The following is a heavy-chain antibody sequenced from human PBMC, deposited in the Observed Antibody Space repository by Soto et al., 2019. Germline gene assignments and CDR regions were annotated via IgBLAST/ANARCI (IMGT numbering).Heavy chain of an antibody. V-gene: IGHV1-2*02. D-gene: IGHD3-10*01. CDR3: AIDTVMVRGVIMYYYYGMDV. CDR1: GYTFTGYY. Sequence: ASVKVSCKASGYTFTGYYMHWVRQAPGQGLEWMGWINPNSGGTNYAQKFQGRVTMTRDTSISTAYMELSRLRSDDTAVYYCAIDTVMVRGVIMYYYYGMDVWGQGTTVTVSS. J-gene: IGHJ6*02. CDR2: INPNSGGT.